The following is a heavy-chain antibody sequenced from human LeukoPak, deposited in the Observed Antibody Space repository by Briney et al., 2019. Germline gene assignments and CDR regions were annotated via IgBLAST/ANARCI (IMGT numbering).Heavy chain of an antibody. CDR2: IYPGDSDT. CDR1: GYRFTSYW. D-gene: IGHD3-16*01. Sequence: GASLKISCKGSGYRFTSYWIGWVRRMPGKGLEWMGIIYPGDSDTSYSPSFQGQVTISADKSISTASLRWSSLKASDTAMHYCAGILHAYTYYDYVWGMNWFDRWGQGTLVTVSS. J-gene: IGHJ5*02. V-gene: IGHV5-51*01. CDR3: AGILHAYTYYDYVWGMNWFDR.